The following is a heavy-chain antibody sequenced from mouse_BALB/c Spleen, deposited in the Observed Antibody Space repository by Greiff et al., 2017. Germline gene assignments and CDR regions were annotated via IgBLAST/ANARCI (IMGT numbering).Heavy chain of an antibody. CDR3: ARSRAWFAY. J-gene: IGHJ3*01. CDR2: IDPSDSYT. V-gene: IGHV1-69*02. D-gene: IGHD1-1*01. CDR1: GYTFTSYW. Sequence: QVQLQQPGAELVKPGASVKLSFKASGYTFTSYWMHWVKQRPGQGLEWIGEIDPSDSYTNYNQKFKGKATLTVDKSSSTAYMQLSSLTSEDSAVYYCARSRAWFAYWGQGTLVTVSA.